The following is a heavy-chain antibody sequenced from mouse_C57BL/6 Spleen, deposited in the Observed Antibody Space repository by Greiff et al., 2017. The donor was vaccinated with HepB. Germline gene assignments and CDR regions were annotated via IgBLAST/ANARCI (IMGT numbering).Heavy chain of an antibody. CDR1: GFTFSSYG. J-gene: IGHJ2*01. V-gene: IGHV5-6*01. Sequence: EVQVVESGGDLVKPGGSLKLSCAASGFTFSSYGMSWVRQTPDKRLEWVATISSGGSYTYYPDSVKGRFTISRDNAKNTLYLQMSSLKSEDTAMYYCASRANWDYFDYWGQGTTLTVSS. CDR3: ASRANWDYFDY. CDR2: ISSGGSYT. D-gene: IGHD4-1*01.